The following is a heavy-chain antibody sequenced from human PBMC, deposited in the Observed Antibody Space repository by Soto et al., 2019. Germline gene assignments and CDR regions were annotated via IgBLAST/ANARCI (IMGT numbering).Heavy chain of an antibody. Sequence: PGGSLRLSCAASCFNVSTNYMTWVRQAPGKGLEWVSVIYSGGTTYYADSVKVRFIISRDNFKNTLYLQMNNLRAEDTALYYCARGSGSLYYFHYWGQGTLVTVS. V-gene: IGHV3-53*01. CDR3: ARGSGSLYYFHY. CDR1: CFNVSTNY. CDR2: IYSGGTT. D-gene: IGHD1-26*01. J-gene: IGHJ4*02.